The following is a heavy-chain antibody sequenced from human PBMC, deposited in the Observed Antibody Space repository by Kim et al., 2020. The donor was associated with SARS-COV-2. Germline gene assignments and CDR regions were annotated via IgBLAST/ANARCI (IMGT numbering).Heavy chain of an antibody. CDR3: GDLGAGY. V-gene: IGHV3-72*01. CDR2: IRNKARGYTT. CDR1: GFIFSDHY. J-gene: IGHJ4*02. D-gene: IGHD3-16*01. Sequence: GGSLRLSCAGSGFIFSDHYIDWARQAPGKGLEWIGRIRNKARGYTTDYAASVRDRFTVSRDDSQNSAFLQMNSLKIKDTAEYYCGDLGAGYWGQGALVT.